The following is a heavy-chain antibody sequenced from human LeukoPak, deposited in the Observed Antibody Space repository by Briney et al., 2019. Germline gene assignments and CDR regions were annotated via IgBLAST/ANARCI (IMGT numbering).Heavy chain of an antibody. Sequence: GESLKISCKGSGYRFTTYWIGWVRQMPGKGLEWMGIIYPGDSDTRYSPSFEGQATISADKSISTAFLQWGSLKASDTAMYYCARLPARDRIDYWGQGTLVTVSS. D-gene: IGHD5-24*01. J-gene: IGHJ4*02. CDR2: IYPGDSDT. V-gene: IGHV5-51*01. CDR3: ARLPARDRIDY. CDR1: GYRFTTYW.